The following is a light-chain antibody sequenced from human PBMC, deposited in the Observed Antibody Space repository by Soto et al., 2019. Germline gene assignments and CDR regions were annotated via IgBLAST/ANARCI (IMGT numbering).Light chain of an antibody. J-gene: IGKJ1*01. CDR2: CAS. CDR3: QQYGSSPLT. CDR1: QSVSSSY. Sequence: EIVLTQSPGTLYLSPGERATLSCRASQSVSSSYLDWYQQKPGQAPRLLIYCASSRATGIPDRFSGSGSGTDFTLTISRLEPEDFAVYYCQQYGSSPLTFGQGTKVEIK. V-gene: IGKV3-20*01.